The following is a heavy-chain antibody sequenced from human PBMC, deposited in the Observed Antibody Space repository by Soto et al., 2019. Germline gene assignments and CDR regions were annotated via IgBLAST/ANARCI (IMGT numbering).Heavy chain of an antibody. Sequence: GASVKVSCKASGYTFTSYDISWVRQAPGQGLEWMGWISANSGNTNYAQKLQGWVTMTTDTSISTAYMELSRLRSDDTAGYYCAGDDGSGYEYYCYNCMDVWGQGTLVTVSS. J-gene: IGHJ6*02. CDR1: GYTFTSYD. D-gene: IGHD5-12*01. V-gene: IGHV1-18*04. CDR3: AGDDGSGYEYYCYNCMDV. CDR2: ISANSGNT.